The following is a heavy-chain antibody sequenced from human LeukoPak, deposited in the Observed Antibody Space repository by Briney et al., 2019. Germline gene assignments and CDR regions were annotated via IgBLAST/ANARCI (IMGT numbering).Heavy chain of an antibody. CDR1: GYSISSGYY. Sequence: SETLSLTCAVSGYSISSGYYWGWIRQPPVKGLEWIGSIYHSGSTYYNPSLKSRVTISVDTSKNQFSLKLSSVTAADTAVYYCASAKLLLGAFDIWGQGTMVTVSS. J-gene: IGHJ3*02. CDR2: IYHSGST. CDR3: ASAKLLLGAFDI. V-gene: IGHV4-38-2*01. D-gene: IGHD3-22*01.